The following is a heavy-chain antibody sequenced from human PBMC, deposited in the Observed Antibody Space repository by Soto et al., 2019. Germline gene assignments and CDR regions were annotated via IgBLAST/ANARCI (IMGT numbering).Heavy chain of an antibody. D-gene: IGHD3-10*01. V-gene: IGHV3-30-3*01. Sequence: QVQLVESGGGVVQPGRSLRLSCAASGFTFSSYAMHWVRQAPGKGLEWVAVISYDGSNKYYADSVKGRFTISRDNSKNTLYLQMNSLRAEDTAVYYCARGAAVQGFGELLPFDYWGQGTLVTVSS. CDR3: ARGAAVQGFGELLPFDY. CDR2: ISYDGSNK. CDR1: GFTFSSYA. J-gene: IGHJ4*02.